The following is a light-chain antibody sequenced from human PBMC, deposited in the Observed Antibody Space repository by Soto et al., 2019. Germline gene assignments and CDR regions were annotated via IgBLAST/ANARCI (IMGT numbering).Light chain of an antibody. Sequence: QSALTQPASVSGSPGQSLTISCTGSSSDVGGNKNVSWYQHHPGKAPKLMIFEVSIRPSEISDRFSGSKSGNTASLTISGLQTEDEAHYYCISYTGDSSPYVFGTGTKLTVL. CDR1: SSDVGGNKN. V-gene: IGLV2-14*01. J-gene: IGLJ1*01. CDR2: EVS. CDR3: ISYTGDSSPYV.